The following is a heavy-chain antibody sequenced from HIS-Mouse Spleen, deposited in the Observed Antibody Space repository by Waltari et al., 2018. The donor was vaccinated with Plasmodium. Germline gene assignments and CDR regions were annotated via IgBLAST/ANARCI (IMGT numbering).Heavy chain of an antibody. CDR1: GFTFSSYD. CDR2: IGTAGDT. J-gene: IGHJ3*02. Sequence: EVQLVESGGGLVQPGGSLRLSCAASGFTFSSYDMHWVRQATGKGLDWVSAIGTAGDTYYPGSVKGRFTISRENAKNSLYLQMNSLRAGDTAVYYCARGRWNHAFDIWGQGTMVTVSS. D-gene: IGHD1-1*01. V-gene: IGHV3-13*01. CDR3: ARGRWNHAFDI.